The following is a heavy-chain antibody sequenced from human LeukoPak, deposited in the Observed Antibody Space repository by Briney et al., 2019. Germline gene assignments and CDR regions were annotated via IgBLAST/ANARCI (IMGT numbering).Heavy chain of an antibody. D-gene: IGHD1-26*01. V-gene: IGHV4-59*01. J-gene: IGHJ6*03. CDR1: XGSXSSXY. CDR3: AIVRRGATTGYYYYYMDV. Sequence: TXSLXCTVSXGSXSSXYWSWIRQPPGXGLXWXGYIYYSGSTNYNPSLKSRVTISVDTSKNQFSLKLSSVTAADTAVYYCAIVRRGATTGYYYYYMDVWGKGTTVTVSS. CDR2: IYYSGST.